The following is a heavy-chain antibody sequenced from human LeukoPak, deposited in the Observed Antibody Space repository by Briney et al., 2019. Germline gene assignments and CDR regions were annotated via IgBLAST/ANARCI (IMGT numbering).Heavy chain of an antibody. J-gene: IGHJ4*02. CDR2: IYHSGST. CDR1: GGSISSDNW. D-gene: IGHD3-22*01. CDR3: ARETLGEDSAYYPYFDY. V-gene: IGHV4-4*02. Sequence: PSGTLSLTCGVSGGSISSDNWWSWVRQPPGKGLEWIGEIYHSGSTNYNPSLKSRVTISVEKSKNQFPLNLTSVTAADTAVYYCARETLGEDSAYYPYFDYWGQGTLVTVSS.